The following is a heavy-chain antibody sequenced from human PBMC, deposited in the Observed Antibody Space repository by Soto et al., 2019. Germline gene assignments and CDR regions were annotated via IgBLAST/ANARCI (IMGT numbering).Heavy chain of an antibody. CDR1: GYTFTTYG. J-gene: IGHJ4*02. V-gene: IGHV1-18*04. CDR3: ARDPATAYSSSSFDY. CDR2: ISAHDGNT. Sequence: QIQLVQSGAEVKKPGASVKVSCKASGYTFTTYGITWLRQAPGQGLEWMGWISAHDGNTNYAQKLQGRVSMTTDPSTNTAYMELRSLRSDDTAAYYCARDPATAYSSSSFDYWGQGTLVTVSS. D-gene: IGHD6-6*01.